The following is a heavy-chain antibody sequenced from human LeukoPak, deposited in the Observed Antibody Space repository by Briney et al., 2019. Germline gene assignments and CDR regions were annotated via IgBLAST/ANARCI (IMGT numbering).Heavy chain of an antibody. CDR2: ISSSSSTI. CDR1: GFTFSSYS. V-gene: IGHV3-48*01. J-gene: IGHJ4*02. CDR3: ARALTIFGVVIDY. Sequence: GGSLRLSCAASGFTFSSYSMNWVSQAPGKGLEWVSYISSSSSTIYYADSVKGRFTISRDNAKNSLYLQMNSLRAEDTAVYYCARALTIFGVVIDYWGQGTLVTVSS. D-gene: IGHD3-3*01.